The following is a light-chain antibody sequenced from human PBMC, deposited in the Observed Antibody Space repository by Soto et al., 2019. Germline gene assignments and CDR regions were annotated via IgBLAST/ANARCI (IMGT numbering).Light chain of an antibody. J-gene: IGLJ1*01. CDR2: DVS. V-gene: IGLV2-11*01. CDR3: CSYAGSYIPFV. CDR1: SIDIGAYNS. Sequence: QSALTQPRSVSGSPGQSVTISCTGTSIDIGAYNSVSWYRQHPGKAPRVMIYDVSKRPSGVPDRFSGSKSDNTASLTISGLQAEDEPHHYRCSYAGSYIPFVFGAGTKVTVL.